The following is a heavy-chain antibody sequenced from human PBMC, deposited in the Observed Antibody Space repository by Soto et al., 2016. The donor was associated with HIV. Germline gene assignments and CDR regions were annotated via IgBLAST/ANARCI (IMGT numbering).Heavy chain of an antibody. J-gene: IGHJ2*01. CDR2: INGDGSVT. CDR1: EFSFSSYW. CDR3: VRGTSGRNAWWYFDL. V-gene: IGHV3-74*01. D-gene: IGHD2-15*01. Sequence: EVQLVESGGTLVQPGGSLRLTCEASEFSFSSYWIHWVRQVAGKELIWVSRINGDGSVTDYVDSVKGRFTIFRDNTKNTVYLQMNRLREEDTAIYYCVRGTSGRNAWWYFDLVGPWHLGHCL.